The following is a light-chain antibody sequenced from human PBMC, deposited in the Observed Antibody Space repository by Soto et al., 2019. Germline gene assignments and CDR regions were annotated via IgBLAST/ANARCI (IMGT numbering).Light chain of an antibody. CDR3: CSYAGRSTFVV. Sequence: QSVLTQPASVSGSPGQSITISCTGTSSDIGNYNLVSWYQQHPGKAPKLMIYEGNKRPSGVSNRFSGSKSGNRASLTISGLQAEDEADYYCCSYAGRSTFVVFGGGTKVTVL. V-gene: IGLV2-23*03. J-gene: IGLJ2*01. CDR1: SSDIGNYNL. CDR2: EGN.